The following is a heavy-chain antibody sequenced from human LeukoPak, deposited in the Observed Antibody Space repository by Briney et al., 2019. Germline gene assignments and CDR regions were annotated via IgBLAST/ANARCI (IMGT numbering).Heavy chain of an antibody. V-gene: IGHV3-23*01. CDR3: AKVEWRRAAAGYLD. CDR1: GFTFSSYA. J-gene: IGHJ4*02. CDR2: ISGGGGST. D-gene: IGHD6-13*01. Sequence: GGSLRLSCAASGFTFSSYAMSWVRQAPGKGLEWVSAISGGGGSTYYADSVKGRFTISRDNSKNTLYLQMNSLRAEDTAVYYCAKVEWRRAAAGYLDWGQGTLVTVSS.